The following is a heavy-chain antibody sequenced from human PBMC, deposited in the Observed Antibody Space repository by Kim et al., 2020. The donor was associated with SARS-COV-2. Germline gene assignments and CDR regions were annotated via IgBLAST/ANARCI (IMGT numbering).Heavy chain of an antibody. CDR3: AREWRNTGLPGTIWFDP. V-gene: IGHV3-74*01. J-gene: IGHJ5*02. Sequence: GGSLRLSCAASGFTFSSYWMHWVRQAPGKGLVWVSRINSDASGSSYADSVNGRFTISRDNAKNTLYLQMNSLRAEDTAVYYCAREWRNTGLPGTIWFDPRGQGTLVTVSS. D-gene: IGHD3-10*01. CDR1: GFTFSSYW. CDR2: INSDASGS.